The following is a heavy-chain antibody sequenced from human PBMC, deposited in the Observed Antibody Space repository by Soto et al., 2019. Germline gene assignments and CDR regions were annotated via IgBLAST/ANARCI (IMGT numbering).Heavy chain of an antibody. CDR2: ISYDGSNK. J-gene: IGHJ6*02. V-gene: IGHV3-30*18. D-gene: IGHD3-10*01. CDR1: GFTFSSYG. CDR3: EKSIGLLSGYYYGMDV. Sequence: QVQLVESGGGVVQPGRSLRLSCAASGFTFSSYGMHWVRQAPGKGLEWVAVISYDGSNKYYADSVKGRFTISRDNSKNTLYLHMNSLRAEDTAVYYCEKSIGLLSGYYYGMDVWGQGTTVTVSS.